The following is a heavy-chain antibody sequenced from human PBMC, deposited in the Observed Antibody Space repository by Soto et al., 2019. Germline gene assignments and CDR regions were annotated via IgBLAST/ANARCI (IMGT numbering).Heavy chain of an antibody. CDR3: ARDQGLYQLPRYAQWGMDV. CDR1: GGSISSGGYY. Sequence: SETLSLTCTVSGGSISSGGYYWSWIRQHPGKGLEWIGYIYYSGSTYYNPSLKSRVTISVDTSKNQFSLKLSSVTAADTAVYYCARDQGLYQLPRYAQWGMDVWGQGTTVTVSS. J-gene: IGHJ6*02. V-gene: IGHV4-31*03. CDR2: IYYSGST. D-gene: IGHD2-2*01.